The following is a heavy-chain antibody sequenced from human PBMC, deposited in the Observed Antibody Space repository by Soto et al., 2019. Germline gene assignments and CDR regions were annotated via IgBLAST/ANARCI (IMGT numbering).Heavy chain of an antibody. CDR2: IYYSGST. CDR3: ARHIDY. J-gene: IGHJ4*02. V-gene: IGHV4-39*01. Sequence: SETLSRTWTDSGGSIRSRSYYWGWIRQPPGKGLEWIGRIYYSGSTYYNPSLKSRVTISVDTSMNQFSLKLSSVTAADTAVYYCARHIDYWGQGTLVTVS. CDR1: GGSIRSRSYY.